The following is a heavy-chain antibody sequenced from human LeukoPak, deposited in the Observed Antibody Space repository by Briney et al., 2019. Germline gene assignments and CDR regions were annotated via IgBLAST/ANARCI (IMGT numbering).Heavy chain of an antibody. V-gene: IGHV4-39*01. CDR1: GGSISSSSYY. D-gene: IGHD3-3*01. CDR2: IYYSGST. Sequence: SETLSLTCTVSGGSISSSSYYWGWIRQPPGKGLEWIGRIYYSGSTYYNPSLKSRVTISVDTSKYQFSLKLTSVTAADTAVYYCASYLLRFLEPWDYWGQGTLVTVSS. J-gene: IGHJ4*02. CDR3: ASYLLRFLEPWDY.